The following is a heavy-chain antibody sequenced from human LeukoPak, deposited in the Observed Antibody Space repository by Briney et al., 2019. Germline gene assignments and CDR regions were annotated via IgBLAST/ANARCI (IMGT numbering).Heavy chain of an antibody. CDR3: ARAMLGGSYFDY. V-gene: IGHV3-21*01. Sequence: GGSLRLSCAASGFTFSSYSMNWVRQAPGKGLEWVSSISSSSSYIYYADSVKGRFTISRDNAENSLYLQMNSLRAEDTAVYHCARAMLGGSYFDYWGQGTLVTVSS. CDR2: ISSSSSYI. J-gene: IGHJ4*02. CDR1: GFTFSSYS. D-gene: IGHD1-26*01.